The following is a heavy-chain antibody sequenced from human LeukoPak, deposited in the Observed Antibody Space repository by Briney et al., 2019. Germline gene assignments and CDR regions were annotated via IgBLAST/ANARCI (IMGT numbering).Heavy chain of an antibody. Sequence: GGSLRLSCAASGFTFSSYSMNWVRQAPGKGLEWVSSISSSSRYIYYADSVKGRFTISRDNAKNSLYLQMNSLRAEDTAVYYCARSEYYGSGSYRGGDNWGQGTLVTVSS. CDR3: ARSEYYGSGSYRGGDN. CDR2: ISSSSRYI. J-gene: IGHJ4*02. V-gene: IGHV3-21*01. CDR1: GFTFSSYS. D-gene: IGHD3-10*01.